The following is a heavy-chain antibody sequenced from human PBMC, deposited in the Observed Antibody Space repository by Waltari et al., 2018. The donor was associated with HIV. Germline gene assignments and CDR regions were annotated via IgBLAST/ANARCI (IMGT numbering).Heavy chain of an antibody. CDR3: SRPSGTLHSYGMDV. Sequence: EVQLVESGGGLVQPGRSLRLSCRGSGFTFADYGMSWLRQGPGKGLEWVGFITSETYGGTAEYAASVTGRFVISREDSKSIAYLQMNSLEIEDTGVYYCSRPSGTLHSYGMDVWGQGTTVTVSS. CDR2: ITSETYGGTA. V-gene: IGHV3-49*03. J-gene: IGHJ6*02. CDR1: GFTFADYG. D-gene: IGHD1-26*01.